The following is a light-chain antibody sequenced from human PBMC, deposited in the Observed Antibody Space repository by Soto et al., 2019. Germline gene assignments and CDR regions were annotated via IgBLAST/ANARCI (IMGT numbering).Light chain of an antibody. CDR1: SSDVGGYNY. CDR3: SSYTSSSTYV. CDR2: DVS. J-gene: IGLJ1*01. V-gene: IGLV2-14*01. Sequence: SLLAQPAPVSGSPGQSITISCPGNSSDVGGYNYVSWYQQHPGKAPKLMIYDVSNRPSGVSNRFSGSKSGNTASLTISGLQAEDEADYYCSSYTSSSTYVFGTGTKVTVL.